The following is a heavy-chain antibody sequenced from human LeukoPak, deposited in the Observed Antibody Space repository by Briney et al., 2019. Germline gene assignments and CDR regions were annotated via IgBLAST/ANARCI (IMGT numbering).Heavy chain of an antibody. CDR1: GFPFSSYW. CDR2: ISGSGGST. CDR3: AKEITGFDY. Sequence: PGGSLRLSCVASGFPFSSYWMTWVRQAPGKGLEWVSAISGSGGSTYYADSVKGRFTISRDNSKNTLYLQMNSLRAEDTAVYYCAKEITGFDYWGQGTLVTVSS. J-gene: IGHJ4*02. D-gene: IGHD1-14*01. V-gene: IGHV3-23*01.